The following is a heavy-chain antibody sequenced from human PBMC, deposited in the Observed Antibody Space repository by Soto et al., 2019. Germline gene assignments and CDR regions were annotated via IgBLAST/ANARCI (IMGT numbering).Heavy chain of an antibody. D-gene: IGHD3-3*01. CDR1: GGSISSYY. CDR2: IYYSGST. V-gene: IGHV4-59*01. CDR3: ARGRRGVFGVVILHYYYYMDV. Sequence: QVQLQESGPGLVKPSETLSLTCTVSGGSISSYYWSWIRQPPGKRLEWIGYIYYSGSTNYNPSLKSRVTISVDTSKNQFSLKLSSVTAADTAVYYCARGRRGVFGVVILHYYYYMDVWGKGTTVTVSS. J-gene: IGHJ6*03.